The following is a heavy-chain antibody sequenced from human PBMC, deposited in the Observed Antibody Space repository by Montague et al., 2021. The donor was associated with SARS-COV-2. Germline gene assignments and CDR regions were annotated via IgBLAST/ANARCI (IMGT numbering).Heavy chain of an antibody. CDR3: ARGVRGSGTRSL. D-gene: IGHD2-2*01. J-gene: IGHJ4*02. V-gene: IGHV3-21*01. Sequence: SLRLSCAASGFTFSSYSMNRVRQAPGKGLEWVSSISSSSSYIYYADSVKGRFTISRDNAKNSLYLQMNSLRAEDTAVYYCARGVRGSGTRSLWGQGTLVTVSS. CDR2: ISSSSSYI. CDR1: GFTFSSYS.